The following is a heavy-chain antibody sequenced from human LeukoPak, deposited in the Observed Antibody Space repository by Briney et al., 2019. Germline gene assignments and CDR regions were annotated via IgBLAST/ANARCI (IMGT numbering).Heavy chain of an antibody. V-gene: IGHV6-1*01. CDR2: TYYRSKWYN. D-gene: IGHD3-16*01. CDR3: ARNQDYDYVWGSYFDY. CDR1: GDSVSSNSAA. J-gene: IGHJ4*02. Sequence: SQTLSLTFAISGDSVSSNSAAWNWIRQSPSRGLEWLGRTYYRSKWYNDYAVSVKSRITINPGTSKNQFSLQLNSVTPEDTAVYYCARNQDYDYVWGSYFDYWGQGTLVTVSS.